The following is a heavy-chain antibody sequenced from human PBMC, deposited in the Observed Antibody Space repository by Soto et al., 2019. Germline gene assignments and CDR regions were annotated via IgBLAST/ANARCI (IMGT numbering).Heavy chain of an antibody. J-gene: IGHJ6*02. CDR1: GFTVSSNY. CDR2: IYSGGST. Sequence: PGGSLRLSCAASGFTVSSNYMSWVRQAPGKGLEWVSVIYSGGSTYYADSVKGRFTISRDNSKNTLYLQMNSLRAEDTAVYYCARGRYYDILTGYPHYGMDVWGQGTTVTVSS. CDR3: ARGRYYDILTGYPHYGMDV. D-gene: IGHD3-9*01. V-gene: IGHV3-53*01.